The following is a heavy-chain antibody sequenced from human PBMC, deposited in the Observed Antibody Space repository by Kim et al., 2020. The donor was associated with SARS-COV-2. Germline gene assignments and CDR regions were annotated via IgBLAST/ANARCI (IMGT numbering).Heavy chain of an antibody. Sequence: TKYSQKFQGRVTITRDTSASTAYMELSSLRSEDTAVYYCARDGTISALDYWGQGTLVTVSS. CDR3: ARDGTISALDY. D-gene: IGHD1-1*01. J-gene: IGHJ4*02. V-gene: IGHV1-3*01. CDR2: T.